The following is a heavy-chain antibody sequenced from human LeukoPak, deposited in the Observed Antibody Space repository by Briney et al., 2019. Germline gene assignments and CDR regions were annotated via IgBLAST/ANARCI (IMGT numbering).Heavy chain of an antibody. J-gene: IGHJ3*02. D-gene: IGHD3-22*01. CDR1: GYIFINYD. CDR3: ARELSYYYDSSGYQDAFDI. CDR2: ISAHIGNT. Sequence: GASVTVSCKASGYIFINYDITWLRQAPAQGLEWMGWISAHIGNTNYAQKLQGRVTMTTDTSTSTAYMELRSLRSDDTAVYYCARELSYYYDSSGYQDAFDIWGQGTMVTVSS. V-gene: IGHV1-18*01.